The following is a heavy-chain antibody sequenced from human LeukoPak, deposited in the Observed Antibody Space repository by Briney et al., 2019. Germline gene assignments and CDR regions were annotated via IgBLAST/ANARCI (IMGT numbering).Heavy chain of an antibody. Sequence: SQTLSLTCTVSGGSISSGGYYWSWIRQPPGKGLEWIGYIYHSGSTYYNPSLKSRVTISVDRSKNQFSLKLSSVTAADTAVYSCARDLGAIFGNYYYMDVWGKGTTVTVSS. J-gene: IGHJ6*03. CDR3: ARDLGAIFGNYYYMDV. D-gene: IGHD3-3*01. CDR2: IYHSGST. CDR1: GGSISSGGYY. V-gene: IGHV4-30-2*01.